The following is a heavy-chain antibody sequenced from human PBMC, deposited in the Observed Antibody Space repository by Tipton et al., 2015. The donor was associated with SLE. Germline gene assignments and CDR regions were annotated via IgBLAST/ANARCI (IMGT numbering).Heavy chain of an antibody. V-gene: IGHV4-38-2*02. CDR3: ARQSSSRVDP. J-gene: IGHJ5*02. D-gene: IGHD6-13*01. CDR1: GYSISSGYY. Sequence: TLSLTCTVSGYSISSGYYWGWIRQPPGKGLEWIGSIYHSGSTYYNPSLKSRVTISVDTSKNQFSLKLSSVTAADTAVYYCARQSSSRVDPWGQGTLVTVSS. CDR2: IYHSGST.